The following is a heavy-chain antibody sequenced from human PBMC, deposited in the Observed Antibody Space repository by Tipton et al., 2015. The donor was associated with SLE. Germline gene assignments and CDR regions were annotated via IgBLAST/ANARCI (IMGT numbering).Heavy chain of an antibody. CDR1: GGSISSYY. Sequence: TLSLTCTVSGGSISSYYWSWIRQPPGKGLEWIGYIYYSGSTNYNPSLKSRVTISVDTSKNQFSLKLSSVTAADTAVYYCAREDSSGWVDYWGQGTLVTVSS. CDR2: IYYSGST. J-gene: IGHJ4*02. CDR3: AREDSSGWVDY. V-gene: IGHV4-59*01. D-gene: IGHD6-19*01.